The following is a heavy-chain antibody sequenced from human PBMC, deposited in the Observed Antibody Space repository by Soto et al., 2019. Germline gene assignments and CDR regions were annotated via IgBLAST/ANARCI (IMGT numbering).Heavy chain of an antibody. CDR1: GGTFSSYA. V-gene: IGHV1-69*13. D-gene: IGHD5-12*01. CDR3: ARDRSVERGYSGYAY. Sequence: SVKVSCKASGGTFSSYAISWVRQAPGQGLEWMGGIIPIFGTANYAQKFQGRVTITADESTSTAYMELSSLRSEDTAVYYCARDRSVERGYSGYAYWGQGTLVTVSS. CDR2: IIPIFGTA. J-gene: IGHJ4*02.